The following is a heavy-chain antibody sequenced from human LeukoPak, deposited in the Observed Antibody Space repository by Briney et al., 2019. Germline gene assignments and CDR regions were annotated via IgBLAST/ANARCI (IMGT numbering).Heavy chain of an antibody. CDR1: GYTFTSYG. Sequence: ASVNVSCKASGYTFTSYGISWVRQAPGQGLEWMGWISAYNGNTNYAQKLQGRVTMTTDTSTSTAYKELRSLRSDDTAVYYCGVDSSGYYGRSFDYWGQGTLVTVSS. D-gene: IGHD3-22*01. CDR3: GVDSSGYYGRSFDY. CDR2: ISAYNGNT. J-gene: IGHJ4*02. V-gene: IGHV1-18*01.